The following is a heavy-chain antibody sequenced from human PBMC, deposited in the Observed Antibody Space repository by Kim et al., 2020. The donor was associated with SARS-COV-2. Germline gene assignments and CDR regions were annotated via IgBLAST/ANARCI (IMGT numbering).Heavy chain of an antibody. J-gene: IGHJ4*02. CDR2: INPSGGST. Sequence: ASVKVSCKASGYTFTSYYMHWVRQAPGQGLEWMGIINPSGGSTSYAQKFQGRVTMTRDTSTSTVYMELSSLRSEDTAVYYCARGAGITMVRGNFDYWGQGTLVTVSS. D-gene: IGHD3-10*01. CDR1: GYTFTSYY. V-gene: IGHV1-46*01. CDR3: ARGAGITMVRGNFDY.